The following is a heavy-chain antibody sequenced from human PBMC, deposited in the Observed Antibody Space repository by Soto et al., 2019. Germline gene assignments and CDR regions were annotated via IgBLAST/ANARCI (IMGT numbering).Heavy chain of an antibody. CDR1: GGSISSGGYY. J-gene: IGHJ5*02. V-gene: IGHV4-31*03. CDR2: IYYSGST. D-gene: IGHD2-2*01. Sequence: SETLSLTCTVSGGSISSGGYYWSWIRQHPGKGLEWIGYIYYSGSTYYNPSLKSRVTISVDTSKNQFSLKLSSVTAADTAVYYCARDGGYCSSTSCYADWFDPWGQENLVTVSS. CDR3: ARDGGYCSSTSCYADWFDP.